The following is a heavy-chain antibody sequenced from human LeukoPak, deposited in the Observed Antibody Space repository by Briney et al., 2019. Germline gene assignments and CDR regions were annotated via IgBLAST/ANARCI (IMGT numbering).Heavy chain of an antibody. J-gene: IGHJ3*02. CDR1: GFTFDDCA. V-gene: IGHV3-9*01. Sequence: GGSLRLSCAASGFTFDDCAMHWVRQAPGKGLEWVSGISWNSGSIGYADSVKGRFTISRDNSKNTLYLQMNSLRAEDTAVYYCAKDRSNKAVAVSDIWGQGTMVTVSS. CDR2: ISWNSGSI. CDR3: AKDRSNKAVAVSDI. D-gene: IGHD6-19*01.